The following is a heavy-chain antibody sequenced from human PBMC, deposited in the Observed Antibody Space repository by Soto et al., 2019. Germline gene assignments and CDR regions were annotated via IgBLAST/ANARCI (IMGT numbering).Heavy chain of an antibody. CDR1: WDSVSINSAG. D-gene: IGHD1-26*01. V-gene: IGHV6-1*01. J-gene: IGHJ4*01. Sequence: SQTLSLTFAITWDSVSINSAGLSWFRPSPSRGLELLGRTYYRSKLYYEYAVSVRGRITINPDTSKNQYSLQLNPATPEDTAVYFCARGEQYSGRIFDYWGQGTLVTVYS. CDR2: TYYRSKLYY. CDR3: ARGEQYSGRIFDY.